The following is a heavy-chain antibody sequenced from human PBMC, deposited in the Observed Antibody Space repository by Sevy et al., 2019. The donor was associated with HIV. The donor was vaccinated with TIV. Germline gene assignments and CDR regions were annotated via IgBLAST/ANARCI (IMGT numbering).Heavy chain of an antibody. CDR3: ARDLPPSATTVAHFDY. CDR2: ISSSSSTI. V-gene: IGHV3-48*03. D-gene: IGHD4-17*01. CDR1: GFMFSSYE. Sequence: GGSLRLSCAASGFMFSSYEMNWVRQAPGKGLERILYISSSSSTIYYADSVKGRFTISRDNAKNSLYLQMNSLRTDDTAVYYCARDLPPSATTVAHFDYWGPGTLVTVSS. J-gene: IGHJ4*02.